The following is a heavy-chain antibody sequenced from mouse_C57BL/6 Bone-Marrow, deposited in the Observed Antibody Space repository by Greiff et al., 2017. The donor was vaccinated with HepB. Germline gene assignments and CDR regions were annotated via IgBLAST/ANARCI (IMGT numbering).Heavy chain of an antibody. Sequence: EVQGVESGGGLVKPGGSLKLSCAASGFTFSDYGMHWVRQAPEKGLEWVAYISSGSSTIYYADTVTGRFTISRDNAKNTRFLQMTSLRSEDTAMYYCAKGDWFAYWGQGTLVTVSA. CDR1: GFTFSDYG. J-gene: IGHJ3*01. CDR3: AKGDWFAY. CDR2: ISSGSSTI. V-gene: IGHV5-17*01.